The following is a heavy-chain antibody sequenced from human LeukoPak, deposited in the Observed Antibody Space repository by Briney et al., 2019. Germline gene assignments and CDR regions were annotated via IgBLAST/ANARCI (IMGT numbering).Heavy chain of an antibody. D-gene: IGHD6-13*01. CDR2: ISWNSGSI. V-gene: IGHV3-9*01. CDR1: GFTFDDYA. CDR3: AKDTLPGIAAATPLHYFDY. Sequence: ALRLSCAASGFTFDDYAMHWVRQAPGKGLEWVSGISWNSGSIGYADSVKGRFTISRDNAKNSLYLQMNSLRAEDTALYYCAKDTLPGIAAATPLHYFDYWGQGTLVTVSS. J-gene: IGHJ4*02.